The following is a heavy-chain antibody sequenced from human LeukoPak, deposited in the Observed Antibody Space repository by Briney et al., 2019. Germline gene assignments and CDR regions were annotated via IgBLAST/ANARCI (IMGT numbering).Heavy chain of an antibody. CDR1: GGSFSGYY. CDR3: ARDTPRYCSGGSCYSSDY. CDR2: INHSGST. J-gene: IGHJ4*02. V-gene: IGHV4-34*01. Sequence: PSETLSLTCAVYGGSFSGYYWSWIRQPPGKGLEWIGEINHSGSTNYNPSLKSRVTISADTSKNQFSLKLSSVTAAHPAVYYCARDTPRYCSGGSCYSSDYWGKRTPVTASS. D-gene: IGHD2-15*01.